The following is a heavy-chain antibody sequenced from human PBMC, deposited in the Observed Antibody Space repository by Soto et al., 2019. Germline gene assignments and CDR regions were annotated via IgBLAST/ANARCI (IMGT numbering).Heavy chain of an antibody. D-gene: IGHD3-3*01. CDR1: GFTFSSYS. V-gene: IGHV3-48*01. J-gene: IGHJ6*02. CDR2: ISSSSSTI. CDR3: ARDPQGFLEWSPPTGMDV. Sequence: GGSLRLSCAASGFTFSSYSMNWVRQAPGKGLEWVSYISSSSSTIYYADSVKGRFTISRDNAKNTLYLQMNSLRAEDTAVYYCARDPQGFLEWSPPTGMDVWGQGTTVTVSS.